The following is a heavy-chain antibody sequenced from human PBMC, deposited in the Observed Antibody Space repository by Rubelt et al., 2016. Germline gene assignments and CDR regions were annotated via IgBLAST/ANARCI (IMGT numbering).Heavy chain of an antibody. J-gene: IGHJ2*01. CDR3: ARDKRSWYFDL. CDR1: GFTFGGYS. Sequence: VRPGGSLRLSCAASGFTFGGYSMNWLRQAPGKGLEWVSYISSSSSLIYYADSVKGRFTISRDNAKNTLYLQMNSLRADDTAVYYCARDKRSWYFDLWGRGTRVTVSS. D-gene: IGHD2-15*01. CDR2: ISSSSSLI. V-gene: IGHV3-48*04.